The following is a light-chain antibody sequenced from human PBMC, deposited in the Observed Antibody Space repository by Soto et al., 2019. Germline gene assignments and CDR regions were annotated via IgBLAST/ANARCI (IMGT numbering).Light chain of an antibody. V-gene: IGKV4-1*01. Sequence: DIVMTQSPDSLAVSLGERATINCKSSQSVLHSPTNNNYVAWYQKKPGKPPKLLIYWASTRESGVPDRFSGSGSWIDFTLPSNSLQAEDAAVYDGPQYDSTPRTFGQGTKVEIK. CDR2: WAS. J-gene: IGKJ1*01. CDR1: QSVLHSPTNNNY. CDR3: PQYDSTPRT.